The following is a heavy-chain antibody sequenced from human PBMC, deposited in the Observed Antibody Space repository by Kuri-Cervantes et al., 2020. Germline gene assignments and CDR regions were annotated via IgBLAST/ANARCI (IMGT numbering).Heavy chain of an antibody. Sequence: SQTLSLTCAVYGGSFSGYYWSWIRQPPGKGLEWIGEINHSGSTNYNPSLKSRATISVDTSKNQFSLKLSSVTAADTAVYYCARGGRSMVQGVIITQRKPNWFDPWGQGTLVTVSS. V-gene: IGHV4-34*01. CDR3: ARGGRSMVQGVIITQRKPNWFDP. CDR1: GGSFSGYY. D-gene: IGHD3-10*01. J-gene: IGHJ5*02. CDR2: INHSGST.